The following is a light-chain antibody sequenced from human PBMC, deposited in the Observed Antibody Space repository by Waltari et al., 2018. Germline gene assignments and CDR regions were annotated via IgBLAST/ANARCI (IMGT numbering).Light chain of an antibody. CDR2: SSD. CDR3: AAWDDSLNGLYV. CDR1: DSNIGSHP. J-gene: IGLJ1*01. V-gene: IGLV1-44*01. Sequence: QSVLTQPPSASGTPGQRVTLSCSGSDSNIGSHPVYLSQQLPGATPKLLIYSSDQRPSAVPDRFSGSKSGTSASLAISGLQSEDEADYYCAAWDDSLNGLYVFGTGTKVTVL.